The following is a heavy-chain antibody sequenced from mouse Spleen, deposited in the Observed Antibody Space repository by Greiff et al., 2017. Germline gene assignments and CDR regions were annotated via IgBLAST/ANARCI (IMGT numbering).Heavy chain of an antibody. J-gene: IGHJ2*01. CDR2: ISSGGGNT. V-gene: IGHV5-9*04. CDR3: ARQHYYGYRLFDY. D-gene: IGHD1-2*01. CDR1: GFTFRSYA. Sequence: EVKLVESGGGLVKLGGSLKLSCAASGFTFRSYAMSWVRQTPEKRLEWVATISSGGGNTYYPDSVKGRFTISRDNAKNTLYLQMSSLKSEDTAMYYCARQHYYGYRLFDYWGQGTTLTVSS.